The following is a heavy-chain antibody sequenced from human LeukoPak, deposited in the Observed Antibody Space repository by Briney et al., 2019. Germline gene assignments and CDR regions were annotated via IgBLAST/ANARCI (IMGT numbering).Heavy chain of an antibody. D-gene: IGHD2-2*01. Sequence: SETLSLTCTVSGGSISSSSYYWGWIRQPPGKGLEWIGSIYYSGSTYYNPSLKSRVTISVDTSKNQFSLKLTSVTAADTAVYYCASTGDCSSTSCSWYFFDYWGQGALVTVSS. CDR2: IYYSGST. J-gene: IGHJ4*02. CDR3: ASTGDCSSTSCSWYFFDY. V-gene: IGHV4-39*01. CDR1: GGSISSSSYY.